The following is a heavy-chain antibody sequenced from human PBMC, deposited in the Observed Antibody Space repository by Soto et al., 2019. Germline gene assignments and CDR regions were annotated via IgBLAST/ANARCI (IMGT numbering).Heavy chain of an antibody. Sequence: SETVSLTCAVYGGSFSGYYWSWIRQPPGKGLEWIGEINHSGSTNYNPSLKSRVTISVDTSKNQFSLKLSSVTAAGTAVYYCARGNYNFYYYYGMDVWGQGTTVTVPQ. V-gene: IGHV4-34*01. D-gene: IGHD1-7*01. J-gene: IGHJ6*01. CDR1: GGSFSGYY. CDR3: ARGNYNFYYYYGMDV. CDR2: INHSGST.